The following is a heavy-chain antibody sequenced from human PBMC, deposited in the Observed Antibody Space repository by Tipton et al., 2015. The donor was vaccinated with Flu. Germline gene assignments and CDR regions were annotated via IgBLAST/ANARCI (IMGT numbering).Heavy chain of an antibody. CDR1: GASFSSIGHY. V-gene: IGHV4-39*07. D-gene: IGHD6-19*01. J-gene: IGHJ4*02. CDR3: AKGPYSGDWYRFNY. Sequence: TLSLTCSVSGASFSSIGHYWGWIRQSPGKGLEWIGTIYYGGSTYYNPSLKTRVTLSVDRTENQFSLKLSSVTAADTAVYYCAKGPYSGDWYRFNYWGQGTLVTVSS. CDR2: IYYGGST.